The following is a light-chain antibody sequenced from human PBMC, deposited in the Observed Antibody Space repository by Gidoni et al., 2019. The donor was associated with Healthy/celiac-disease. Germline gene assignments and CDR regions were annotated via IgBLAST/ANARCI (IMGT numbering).Light chain of an antibody. V-gene: IGLV2-14*01. CDR1: SSDVGGYNY. CDR3: SSYTSSSGV. Sequence: QSALTQPDSVSGSPGPSITISCTGTSSDVGGYNYVSWYQQHPGKAPKLMIYEVRNRPSGVSNRFSGSKSGNSASLTISGLQAEDEADYYCSSYTSSSGVFGGGTKLTVL. CDR2: EVR. J-gene: IGLJ3*02.